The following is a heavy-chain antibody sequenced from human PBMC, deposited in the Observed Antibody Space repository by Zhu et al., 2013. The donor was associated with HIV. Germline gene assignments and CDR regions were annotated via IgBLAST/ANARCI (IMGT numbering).Heavy chain of an antibody. D-gene: IGHD1-26*01. J-gene: IGHJ6*03. V-gene: IGHV4-34*01. CDR2: INHRGVT. CDR3: VKLNSGSYWGXSYYYMDV. Sequence: QVQLQQWGAGLLKPSETLSLTCAVYGGSFSGHHWTWIRQPPGKGLAWIGEINHRGVTNYNPSLQSRATISIDTSKNQFSLKVTSVTAADTAVYYCVKLNSGSYWGXSYYYMDVWGKGTTVAVSS. CDR1: GGSFSGHH.